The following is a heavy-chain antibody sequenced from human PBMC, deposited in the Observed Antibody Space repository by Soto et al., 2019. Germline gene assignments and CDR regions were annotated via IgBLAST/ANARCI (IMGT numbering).Heavy chain of an antibody. V-gene: IGHV4-39*01. CDR2: IYYSGST. Sequence: SETLSLTCTVSGGSISSSSYYWGWIRQPPGKGLEWIGSIYYSGSTYYNPSLKSRVTTSVDTSKNQFSLKLSSVTAADTAVYYCARGGGYYDFWSGYFRYYYGMDVWGQGTTVTVSS. J-gene: IGHJ6*02. D-gene: IGHD3-3*01. CDR1: GGSISSSSYY. CDR3: ARGGGYYDFWSGYFRYYYGMDV.